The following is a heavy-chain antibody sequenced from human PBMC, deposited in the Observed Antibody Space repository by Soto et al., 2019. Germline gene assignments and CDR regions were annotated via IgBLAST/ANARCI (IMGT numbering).Heavy chain of an antibody. Sequence: GGSLRLSCAASGFTFSSYAMHWVRQAPGKGLEWVAVISYDGSNKYYADSVKGRFTISRDNSKNTLYLQMNSLRAEDTAVYYCARDREAAADLFDYWGQGTLVTVSS. CDR3: ARDREAAADLFDY. CDR2: ISYDGSNK. CDR1: GFTFSSYA. J-gene: IGHJ4*02. V-gene: IGHV3-30-3*01. D-gene: IGHD6-13*01.